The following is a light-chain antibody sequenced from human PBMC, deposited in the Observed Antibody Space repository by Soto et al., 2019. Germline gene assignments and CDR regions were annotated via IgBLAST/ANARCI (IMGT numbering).Light chain of an antibody. CDR1: QTISSW. CDR2: KAS. Sequence: DIQMTQSPSTLSGSVGDRATITCRASQTISSWLAWYQQKPGKAPKLLIYKASTLKSGVPSRFSGSGSGTEFTLTISSLQPDDSATYYCQHYNSYSEAFGQGTKVDIK. V-gene: IGKV1-5*03. J-gene: IGKJ1*01. CDR3: QHYNSYSEA.